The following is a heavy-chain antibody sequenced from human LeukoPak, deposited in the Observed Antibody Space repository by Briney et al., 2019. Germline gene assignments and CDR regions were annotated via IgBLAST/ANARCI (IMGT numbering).Heavy chain of an antibody. CDR2: IYYSGST. Sequence: SETLSLTCTVSGGSISSGGYYWSWIRQHPGKGLEWIGYIYYSGSTYYNPSPKSRVTISVDTSKNQFSLKLSSVTAADTAVYYCAREGRMVRGVIPYFDYWGQGTLVTVSS. CDR3: AREGRMVRGVIPYFDY. J-gene: IGHJ4*02. V-gene: IGHV4-31*03. D-gene: IGHD3-10*01. CDR1: GGSISSGGYY.